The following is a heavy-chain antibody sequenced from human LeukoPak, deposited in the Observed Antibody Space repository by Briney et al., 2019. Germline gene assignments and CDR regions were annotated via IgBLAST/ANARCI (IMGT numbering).Heavy chain of an antibody. CDR2: SGST. CDR3: ARRCGDYGNTLCDWFDP. D-gene: IGHD4-17*01. CDR1: GAPSVVTT. J-gene: IGHJ5*02. Sequence: PSETLSLTCTVSGAPSVVTTGAGFGSPQGRDWSDSGSTNYNPSLKSRVTISVDTSKNQFSLKLSSVTAADTAVYYCARRCGDYGNTLCDWFDPWGQETLVTVSS. V-gene: IGHV4-59*01.